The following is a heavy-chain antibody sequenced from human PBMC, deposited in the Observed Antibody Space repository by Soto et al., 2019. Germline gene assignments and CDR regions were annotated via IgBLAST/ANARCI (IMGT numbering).Heavy chain of an antibody. V-gene: IGHV4-59*01. D-gene: IGHD3-10*01. CDR3: ARDQGGEFLKGSGMDV. J-gene: IGHJ6*02. Sequence: QVQLQESGPGLVKPSETLSLTCTVSGDSISRYYWSWIRLSPGKGLEWIGYIYYSGETNYNPSVNSRVTISGDRTKNQFSLKLSSVTAADTAVYYCARDQGGEFLKGSGMDVWGQGTTVTVSS. CDR1: GDSISRYY. CDR2: IYYSGET.